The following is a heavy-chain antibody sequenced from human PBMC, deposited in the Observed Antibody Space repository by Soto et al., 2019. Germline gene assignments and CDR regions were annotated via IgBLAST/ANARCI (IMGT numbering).Heavy chain of an antibody. CDR3: ARGAAY. CDR1: GFTFTRYS. Sequence: GGSLRLSCAASGFTFTRYSMNWVRQAPGKGLEWLSYISDSGNTRHYADSVRGRFTISRDNAKNSLFLQMNSPRAEDTAVYYCARGAAYWGQGTLVTVSS. V-gene: IGHV3-48*04. J-gene: IGHJ4*02. CDR2: ISDSGNTR.